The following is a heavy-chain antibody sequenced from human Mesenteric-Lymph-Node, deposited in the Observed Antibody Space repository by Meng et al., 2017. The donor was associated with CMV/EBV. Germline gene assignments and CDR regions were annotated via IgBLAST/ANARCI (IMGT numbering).Heavy chain of an antibody. Sequence: GESLKISCAASGFTFTNAWMNWVRQAPGKGLEWVGRVKSKTDGGATDYAAPVQGRFTISRDDSKNTLYLQMNSLKTEDTAVYYCTGGRYSIFDHWGQGTLVTVSS. CDR3: TGGRYSIFDH. V-gene: IGHV3-15*01. D-gene: IGHD1-26*01. CDR2: VKSKTDGGAT. J-gene: IGHJ4*02. CDR1: GFTFTNAW.